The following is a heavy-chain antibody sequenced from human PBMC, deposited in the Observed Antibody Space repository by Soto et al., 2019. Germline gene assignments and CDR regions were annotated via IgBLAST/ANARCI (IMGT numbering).Heavy chain of an antibody. D-gene: IGHD3-16*01. CDR3: ARWGTTGGLDV. CDR1: GFTFRSYV. Sequence: QVQLVESGGGVVQPGTSLRVSCVGSGFTFRSYVIHWVRQAPGKGLEWVALTSYDGSDKYYGDSVRGRFTISRDNSRNTVDLQMDSLRSEDTAIYYCARWGTTGGLDVWGQGTRVSVSS. V-gene: IGHV3-30*19. CDR2: TSYDGSDK. J-gene: IGHJ1*01.